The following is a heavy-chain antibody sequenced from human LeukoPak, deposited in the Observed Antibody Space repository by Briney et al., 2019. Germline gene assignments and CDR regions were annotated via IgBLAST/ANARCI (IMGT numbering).Heavy chain of an antibody. Sequence: SETLSLTCTVSGGSISSGDYYWSWIRQPPGKGLEWIGYIYYSGSTYYNPSLKSPITITADTSKNQFSLKLSSVTAADTAVYYCARVHRSSGRTGLWGQGTLVTVSS. CDR3: ARVHRSSGRTGL. J-gene: IGHJ4*02. D-gene: IGHD7-27*01. CDR1: GGSISSGDYY. V-gene: IGHV4-30-4*08. CDR2: IYYSGST.